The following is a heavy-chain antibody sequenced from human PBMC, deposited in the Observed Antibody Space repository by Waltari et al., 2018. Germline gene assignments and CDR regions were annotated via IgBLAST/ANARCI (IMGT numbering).Heavy chain of an antibody. V-gene: IGHV1-69*08. J-gene: IGHJ4*02. D-gene: IGHD1-1*01. Sequence: QVQLVQSGAEVKKPGSSVKVSCKASGGTFSSYTISWVRQAPGQGLERMGRIIPILGIANYAQKFQGRVTITADKSTSTAYMELSSLRSEDTAVYYCARDQALGGTIDYWGQGTLVTVSS. CDR1: GGTFSSYT. CDR2: IIPILGIA. CDR3: ARDQALGGTIDY.